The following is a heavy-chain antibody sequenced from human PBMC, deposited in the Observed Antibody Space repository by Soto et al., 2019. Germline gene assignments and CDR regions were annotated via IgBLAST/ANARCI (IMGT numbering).Heavy chain of an antibody. V-gene: IGHV3-30*18. Sequence: GGSLRLSCAASGFTFSSYGMHWVRQAPGKGLEWVAVISYDGSNKYYADSVKGRFTISRDNSKNTLYLQMNSLRAEDTAVYYCAKDLRVVKQLVGLDYWGQGTLVTVSS. CDR1: GFTFSSYG. CDR3: AKDLRVVKQLVGLDY. D-gene: IGHD6-6*01. CDR2: ISYDGSNK. J-gene: IGHJ4*02.